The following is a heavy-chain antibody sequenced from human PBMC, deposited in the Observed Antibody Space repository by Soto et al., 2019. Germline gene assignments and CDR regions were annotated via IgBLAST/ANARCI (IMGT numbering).Heavy chain of an antibody. J-gene: IGHJ5*02. CDR3: ARGGDYCRGGRCFPHEFDP. CDR1: GFIVTSDY. CDR2: IFSGGNT. D-gene: IGHD2-15*01. V-gene: IGHV3-53*01. Sequence: EVQLVESGGGLIQPGKSLRLSCEASGFIVTSDYMSWVRQAPGKGLEWVSVIFSGGNTYYADSVKGRFTISRDYSKNTLFLQMNSWRAEVTAVYYCARGGDYCRGGRCFPHEFDPWGQGTLVTVSS.